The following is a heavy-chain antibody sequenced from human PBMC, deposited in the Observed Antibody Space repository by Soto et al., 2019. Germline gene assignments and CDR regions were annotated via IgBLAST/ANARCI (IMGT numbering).Heavy chain of an antibody. V-gene: IGHV3-23*01. Sequence: DVQLLESGGGLVQPGGSLRLSCAASGFTFSSYAMSWVRQAPGKWLEWVSAIRGSGGSSYYADSVKGRFTISRDDSKNKLYLQMNSLRAEDTAVYYCANRNHSSGLPNDAFDIWGQGTMVTVSS. CDR1: GFTFSSYA. CDR3: ANRNHSSGLPNDAFDI. D-gene: IGHD6-19*01. CDR2: IRGSGGSS. J-gene: IGHJ3*02.